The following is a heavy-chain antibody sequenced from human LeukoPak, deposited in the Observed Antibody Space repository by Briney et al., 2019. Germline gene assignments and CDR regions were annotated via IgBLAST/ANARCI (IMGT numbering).Heavy chain of an antibody. CDR2: IYYSGST. J-gene: IGHJ4*02. Sequence: PSETLSLTCTVSGGSVSSGSYYWSWIRQPPGKGLEWIGYIYYSGSTNYNPSLKSRVTISVGTSKNQFSLKLSSVIAADTAVYYCARGGHIVVVTAIPGPYYFDYWGQGTLVTVSS. D-gene: IGHD2-21*02. CDR3: ARGGHIVVVTAIPGPYYFDY. V-gene: IGHV4-61*01. CDR1: GGSVSSGSYY.